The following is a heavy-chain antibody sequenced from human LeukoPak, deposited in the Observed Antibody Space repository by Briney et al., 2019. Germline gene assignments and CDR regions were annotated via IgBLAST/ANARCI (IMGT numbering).Heavy chain of an antibody. Sequence: PGGSLRLSCAASGFTFSNAWMSWVRQAPGKGLEWVDRIKSKTDGGTTDYAAPVKGRFTISRDDSKNTLYLQMNSLKTEDTAVYYCTREGRSSTSLHFDYWGQGTLVTVSS. V-gene: IGHV3-15*01. CDR2: IKSKTDGGTT. J-gene: IGHJ4*02. D-gene: IGHD2-2*01. CDR1: GFTFSNAW. CDR3: TREGRSSTSLHFDY.